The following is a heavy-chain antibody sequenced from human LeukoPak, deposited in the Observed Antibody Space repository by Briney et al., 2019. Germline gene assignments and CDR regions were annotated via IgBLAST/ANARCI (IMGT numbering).Heavy chain of an antibody. CDR1: GGSISSYY. D-gene: IGHD5-18*01. CDR3: ARDRGYSYGYDAFDI. V-gene: IGHV4-59*01. CDR2: IYYSGST. J-gene: IGHJ3*02. Sequence: PSETLSLTCTVAGGSISSYYWYWIRQPPGKGLEWIGYIYYSGSTNYNPSLKSRVTISVDTSKNQFSLKLSSVTAADTAVYYCARDRGYSYGYDAFDIWGQGTMVTVSS.